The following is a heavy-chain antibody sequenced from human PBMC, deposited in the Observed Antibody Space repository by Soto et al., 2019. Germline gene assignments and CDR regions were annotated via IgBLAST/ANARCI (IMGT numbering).Heavy chain of an antibody. CDR2: IYTSGST. CDR1: GGSISSYY. V-gene: IGHV4-4*07. Sequence: SETLSLTCTVSGGSISSYYWSWIRQPAGKGLEWIGRIYTSGSTNYNPSLKSRVTMSVDTSKNQFSLKLSSVTAADTAVYYCARDQRDCSAGSCYYYGIDVWGPGPTVTVYS. D-gene: IGHD2-15*01. CDR3: ARDQRDCSAGSCYYYGIDV. J-gene: IGHJ6*02.